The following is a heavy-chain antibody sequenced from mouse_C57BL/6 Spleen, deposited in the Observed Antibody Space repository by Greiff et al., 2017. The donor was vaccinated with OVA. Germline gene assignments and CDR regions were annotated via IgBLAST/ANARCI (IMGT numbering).Heavy chain of an antibody. D-gene: IGHD1-1*01. CDR3: ARFDYYGSSQHWYFDV. J-gene: IGHJ1*03. Sequence: QVQLKESGAELVKPGASVKISCKASGYAFSSYWMNWVKQRPGKGLEWIGQIYPGDGDTNYNGKFKGKATLTADKSSSTAYMQLSSLTSEDSAVYFCARFDYYGSSQHWYFDVWGTGTTVTVSS. V-gene: IGHV1-80*01. CDR1: GYAFSSYW. CDR2: IYPGDGDT.